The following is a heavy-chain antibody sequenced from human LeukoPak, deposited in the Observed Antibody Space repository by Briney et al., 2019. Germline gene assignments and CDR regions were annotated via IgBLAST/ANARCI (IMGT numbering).Heavy chain of an antibody. CDR3: ARGDCSSTSCYTSNWFDP. D-gene: IGHD2-2*02. CDR1: GGSFSGYY. V-gene: IGHV4-34*01. CDR2: INHSGST. Sequence: SETLSPTCAVYGGSFSGYYWSWIRQPPGKGLEWIGEINHSGSTNYNPSLKSRVTISVDTSKNQFSLKLSSVTAADTAVYYCARGDCSSTSCYTSNWFDPWGQGTLVTVSS. J-gene: IGHJ5*02.